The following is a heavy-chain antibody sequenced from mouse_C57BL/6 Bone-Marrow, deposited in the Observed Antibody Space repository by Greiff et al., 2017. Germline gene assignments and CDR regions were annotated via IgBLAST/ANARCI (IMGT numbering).Heavy chain of an antibody. D-gene: IGHD1-1*01. Sequence: VQLQESGAELARPGASVKLSCKASGYTFTSYGISWVKQRTGQGLEWIGEIYPRSGNTYYNEKFKGKATLTADKSSSTAYMELRSLTSEDTAVYFCARWNYNGSSYGYWGQGTTLTVSP. CDR2: IYPRSGNT. CDR3: ARWNYNGSSYGY. J-gene: IGHJ2*01. V-gene: IGHV1-81*01. CDR1: GYTFTSYG.